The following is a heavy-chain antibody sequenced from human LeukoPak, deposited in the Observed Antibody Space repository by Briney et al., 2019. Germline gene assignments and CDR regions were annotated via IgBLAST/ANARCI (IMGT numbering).Heavy chain of an antibody. CDR2: IYYSGST. D-gene: IGHD2-15*01. CDR3: ARQIVVVVAATGSSYYYYYMDV. Sequence: SETLSLTCTVSGGSISSYYWSWIRQPPGKGLEWIGYIYYSGSTNYNPSLKSRVTISVDTSKNQFSLKLSSVTAADTAVCYCARQIVVVVAATGSSYYYYYMDVWGRGTTVTVSS. CDR1: GGSISSYY. J-gene: IGHJ6*03. V-gene: IGHV4-59*01.